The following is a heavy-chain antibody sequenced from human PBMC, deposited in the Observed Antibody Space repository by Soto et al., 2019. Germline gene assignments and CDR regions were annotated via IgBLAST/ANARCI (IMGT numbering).Heavy chain of an antibody. D-gene: IGHD3-16*01. CDR2: MSSGGSTI. CDR1: GFTFSDYY. Sequence: QVQLVESGGGLVKPGGSLRLSCAVSGFTFSDYYMTWIRQAPGKGLEWVSFMSSGGSTISYADSVKGRFTISRDNAKNSLYLQMNSLRAEDTAMYYCARNYVWGSYNWGQGTLVTVTS. V-gene: IGHV3-11*01. CDR3: ARNYVWGSYN. J-gene: IGHJ4*02.